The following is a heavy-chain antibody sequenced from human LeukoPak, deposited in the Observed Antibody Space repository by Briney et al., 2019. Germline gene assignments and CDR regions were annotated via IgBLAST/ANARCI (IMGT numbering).Heavy chain of an antibody. V-gene: IGHV3-21*01. D-gene: IGHD3-10*01. J-gene: IGHJ6*02. CDR1: GFTFSSYS. CDR3: ARDQGLIRKSTIGYMWFGEPSNHYYYYYGMDV. Sequence: GGSLRLSCAASGFTFSSYSMNWVRQAPGKGLEWVSSISSSSSYIYYADSVKGRFTISRDNAKNSLYLQMNSLRAEDTAVYYCARDQGLIRKSTIGYMWFGEPSNHYYYYYGMDVWGQGTTVTVSS. CDR2: ISSSSSYI.